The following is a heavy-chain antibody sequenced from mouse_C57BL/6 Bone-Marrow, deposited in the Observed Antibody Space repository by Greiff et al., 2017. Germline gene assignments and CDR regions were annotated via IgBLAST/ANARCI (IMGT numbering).Heavy chain of an antibody. Sequence: EVKLVESGGGLVQPGGSLSLSCAASGFTFTDYYMSWVRQPPGKALEWLGFIRNKANGYTTEYSASVKGRFTTSRANTHSILYLQMNALLAEDSATFYCARFRSYYYGSLWYFDVWGTGTTVTVSS. D-gene: IGHD1-1*01. CDR2: IRNKANGYTT. CDR3: ARFRSYYYGSLWYFDV. V-gene: IGHV7-3*01. CDR1: GFTFTDYY. J-gene: IGHJ1*03.